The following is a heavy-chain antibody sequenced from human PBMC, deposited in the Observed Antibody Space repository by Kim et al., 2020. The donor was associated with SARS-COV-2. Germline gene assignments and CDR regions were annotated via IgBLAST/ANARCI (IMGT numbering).Heavy chain of an antibody. V-gene: IGHV3-23*01. CDR2: ISGSGGST. CDR1: GFTFSSYA. J-gene: IGHJ4*02. D-gene: IGHD2-15*01. Sequence: GGSLRLSCAASGFTFSSYAMSWVRQAPGKGLEWVSAISGSGGSTYYADSVKGRFTISRDNSKNTLYLQMNSLRAEDTAVYYCAKDHCSGGSCYSGRWVFQGTVPGFFGFWGQGTLVTVSS. CDR3: AKDHCSGGSCYSGRWVFQGTVPGFFGF.